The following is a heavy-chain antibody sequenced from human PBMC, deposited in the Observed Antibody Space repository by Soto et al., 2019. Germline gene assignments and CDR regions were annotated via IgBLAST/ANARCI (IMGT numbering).Heavy chain of an antibody. D-gene: IGHD1-26*01. V-gene: IGHV4-30-2*01. Sequence: QVRLQESGPGLVKPSQTLSLTCAVSGGSVSSGGFSWSWLRQPPGKGLEWIGFIYESGTTYYNPYLRSRISMSLDKSGNQFSVTMTSATAADTGVYYCARGDTNSYSGGWFHPWGHGTQVIVSS. J-gene: IGHJ5*02. CDR2: IYESGTT. CDR3: ARGDTNSYSGGWFHP. CDR1: GGSVSSGGFS.